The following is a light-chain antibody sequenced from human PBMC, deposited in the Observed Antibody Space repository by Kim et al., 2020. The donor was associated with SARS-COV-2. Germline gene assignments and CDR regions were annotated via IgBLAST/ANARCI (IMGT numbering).Light chain of an antibody. CDR1: KLGDKN. J-gene: IGLJ1*01. V-gene: IGLV3-1*01. CDR3: QAWDTTTTYD. Sequence: RGQAASITWFRDKLGDKNAWWYQQKPGQSPVMVIYQDNKRPSGIPEGFSGSNSGNTATLTISGTQAMDEADYYWQAWDTTTTYDFGTGTKVTVL. CDR2: QDN.